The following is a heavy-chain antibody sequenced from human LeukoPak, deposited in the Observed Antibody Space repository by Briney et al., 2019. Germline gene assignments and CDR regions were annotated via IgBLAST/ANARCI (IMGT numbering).Heavy chain of an antibody. CDR3: VRDGYDYGDY. V-gene: IGHV4-61*02. CDR1: GGSIRSGSYY. CDR2: MYTSGST. D-gene: IGHD3-22*01. J-gene: IGHJ4*02. Sequence: SQTLSLTCSVSGGSIRSGSYYWSWIRQPAGKGLEWIGRMYTSGSTNYNPSLKSRVTISADTSKNQFSLRLTSVTAADTAVYYCVRDGYDYGDYGGQGTLVTVSS.